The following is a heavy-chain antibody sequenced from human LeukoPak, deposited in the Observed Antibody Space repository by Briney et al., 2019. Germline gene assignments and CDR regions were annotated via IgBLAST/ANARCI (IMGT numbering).Heavy chain of an antibody. CDR2: ISGSGGST. CDR3: AKERLWGIVVVLLDY. CDR1: GFTFSSYA. Sequence: GGSLRLSCAASGFTFSSYAMSWVRQAPGKGLEWVSAISGSGGSTYYADSVKGGFTISRDNSKNTLYLQMNSLGAEDTAVYYCAKERLWGIVVVLLDYWGQGTLVTVSS. D-gene: IGHD3-22*01. J-gene: IGHJ4*02. V-gene: IGHV3-23*01.